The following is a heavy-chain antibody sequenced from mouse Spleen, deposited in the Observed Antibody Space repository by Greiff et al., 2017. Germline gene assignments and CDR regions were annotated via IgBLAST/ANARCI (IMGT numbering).Heavy chain of an antibody. CDR1: GYTFTSYW. J-gene: IGHJ3*01. CDR3: ASEKAITTAPFAY. D-gene: IGHD1-2*01. CDR2: IDPSDSYT. V-gene: IGHV1-69*01. Sequence: QVQLQQPGAELVMPGASVKLSCKASGYTFTSYWMHWVKQRPGQGLEWIGEIDPSDSYTNYNQKFKGKATLTVDKSSSTAYMQLSSLTSEDSAVYYCASEKAITTAPFAYWGQGTLVTVSA.